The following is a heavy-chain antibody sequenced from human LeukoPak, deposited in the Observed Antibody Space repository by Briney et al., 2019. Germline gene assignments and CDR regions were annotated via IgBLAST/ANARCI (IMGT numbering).Heavy chain of an antibody. CDR1: GGSISTYY. CDR3: AREDCSGGSCYNAFDI. J-gene: IGHJ3*02. Sequence: PSETLSLTCAVSGGSISTYYWSWIRQPPGKGLEWIGSIYYSGSTYYNPSLKSRVTISVDTSKNQFSLKLSSVTAADTAVYYCAREDCSGGSCYNAFDIWGQGTMVTVSS. CDR2: IYYSGST. D-gene: IGHD2-15*01. V-gene: IGHV4-59*12.